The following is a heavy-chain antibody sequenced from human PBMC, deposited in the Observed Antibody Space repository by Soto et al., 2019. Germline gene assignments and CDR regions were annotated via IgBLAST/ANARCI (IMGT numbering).Heavy chain of an antibody. CDR3: ARSRRRDGVVIRKYFDY. CDR2: INHSGST. V-gene: IGHV4-34*01. J-gene: IGHJ4*02. D-gene: IGHD3-3*01. Sequence: SETLSLTCAVYGGSFSGYYWSWIRQPPGKGLEWIGEINHSGSTNYNPSLKSRVTISVDTSKNQFSLKLSSVTAADTAVYYCARSRRRDGVVIRKYFDYWGQGTLVTVSS. CDR1: GGSFSGYY.